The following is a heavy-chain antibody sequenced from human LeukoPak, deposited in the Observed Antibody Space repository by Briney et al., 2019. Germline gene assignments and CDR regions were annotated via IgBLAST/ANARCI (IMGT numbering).Heavy chain of an antibody. CDR1: GGSISSYY. Sequence: SETLSLTCTVSGGSISSYYWSWIRQHPGKGLEWIGYIYYSGSTYYNPSLKSRVTISVDTSKNQFSLKLSSVTAADTAVYYCARRAPDYYGSGSYGWFDPWGQGTLVTVSS. V-gene: IGHV4-59*06. CDR3: ARRAPDYYGSGSYGWFDP. D-gene: IGHD3-10*01. J-gene: IGHJ5*02. CDR2: IYYSGST.